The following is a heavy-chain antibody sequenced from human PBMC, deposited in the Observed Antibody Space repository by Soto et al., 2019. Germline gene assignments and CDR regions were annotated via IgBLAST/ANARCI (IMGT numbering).Heavy chain of an antibody. V-gene: IGHV1-18*01. CDR1: GYTFTSYG. CDR3: ARDYYGSGSYLPVDY. J-gene: IGHJ4*02. Sequence: QVQLVQSGAEVKKPGASVKVSCKASGYTFTSYGISWVRQAPGQGLEWMGWISAYSGNTNYAQKLQGRVTMTTDTSTSTAYVEGRSLGSDDTGGYDCARDYYGSGSYLPVDYWGQGTLVTVSS. D-gene: IGHD3-10*01. CDR2: ISAYSGNT.